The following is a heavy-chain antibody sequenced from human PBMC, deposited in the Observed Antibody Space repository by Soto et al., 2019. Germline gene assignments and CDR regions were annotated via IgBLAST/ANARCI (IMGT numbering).Heavy chain of an antibody. D-gene: IGHD4-4*01. CDR3: ARDSHDNSNYLSNWFDP. Sequence: QVQLQESGPGLVKPSQTLSLTCTVSGGSISSGDYYWSWIRQPPGKGLEWIGYIYYSGSTYYNPSLKSRVTILVDTSKSQCSLKLSSVTAADTAVYYCARDSHDNSNYLSNWFDPWGQGTLVTVSS. J-gene: IGHJ5*02. CDR1: GGSISSGDYY. V-gene: IGHV4-30-4*01. CDR2: IYYSGST.